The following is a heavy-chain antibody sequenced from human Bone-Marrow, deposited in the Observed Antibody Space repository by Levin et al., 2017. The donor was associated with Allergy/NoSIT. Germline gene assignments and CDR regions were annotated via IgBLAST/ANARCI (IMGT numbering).Heavy chain of an antibody. CDR3: AKAGTTVMLDYSYLDV. V-gene: IGHV3-23*01. CDR2: LDGSSGKT. Sequence: GGSLRLSCTISGFIFADYAMNWVRQAPGRGLEWVSSLDGSSGKTHYADVVKGRFTISREYSKNTLFLHMNSLRVEDTARYYCAKAGTTVMLDYSYLDVWGEGTAVTVSS. J-gene: IGHJ6*03. D-gene: IGHD4-17*01. CDR1: GFIFADYA.